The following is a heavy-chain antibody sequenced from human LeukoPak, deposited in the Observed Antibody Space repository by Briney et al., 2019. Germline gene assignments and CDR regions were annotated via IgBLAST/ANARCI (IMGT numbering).Heavy chain of an antibody. CDR1: GSSLTTTYY. D-gene: IGHD2-8*01. CDR3: ARVLNAPKFIDS. J-gene: IGHJ4*02. CDR2: VFQLQTVRT. Sequence: SVTLSLTCTVSGSSLTTTYYWAWFRRAPGKGLEGIATVFQLQTVRTFYNPSLESRVTMSLDTSQNQFSLNLTSVTAADTALYFCARVLNAPKFIDSWGQGTLVTVSS. V-gene: IGHV4-38-2*02.